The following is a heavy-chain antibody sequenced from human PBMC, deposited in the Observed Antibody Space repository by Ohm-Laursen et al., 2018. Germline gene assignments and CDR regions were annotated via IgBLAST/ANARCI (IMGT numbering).Heavy chain of an antibody. D-gene: IGHD3-10*01. CDR3: ASGAPTGNFDY. CDR1: GGTFSSYA. Sequence: SVKVSCKASGGTFSSYAISWVRQAPGQGLEWMGGIIPIFGTANYAQKFQGRVTITADESTSTAYMELSSLRSEDTAVYYCASGAPTGNFDYWGQGTLVTVSS. V-gene: IGHV1-69*13. J-gene: IGHJ4*02. CDR2: IIPIFGTA.